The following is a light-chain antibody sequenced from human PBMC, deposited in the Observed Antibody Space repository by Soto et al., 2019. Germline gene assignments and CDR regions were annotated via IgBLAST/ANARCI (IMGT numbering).Light chain of an antibody. CDR2: TAS. Sequence: EMVLTQSPATLSLSPGESATLSCRASQNVGLNFAWYQQKSGQPPRLLIHTASSRATGIPDRFSGSGSGTDFTLTISRLEPEDFALYYCQQYHTSPLTFGQGTKVDNK. CDR1: QNVGLN. J-gene: IGKJ1*01. CDR3: QQYHTSPLT. V-gene: IGKV3-20*01.